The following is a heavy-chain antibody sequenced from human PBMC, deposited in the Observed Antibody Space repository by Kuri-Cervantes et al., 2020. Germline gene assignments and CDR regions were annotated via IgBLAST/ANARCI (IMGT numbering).Heavy chain of an antibody. D-gene: IGHD3-9*01. J-gene: IGHJ6*02. CDR1: GFTFDDYA. CDR2: ISWNSGSI. V-gene: IGHV3-9*01. CDR3: ARGSPPDYDILTAYYVGSYYYGLDV. Sequence: SLKISCAASGFTFDDYAMHWVRQAPGKGLEWVSGISWNSGSIGYADSVKGRFTISRDNAKNSLYLQMNSLRAEDTAVYYCARGSPPDYDILTAYYVGSYYYGLDVWGQGTTVTVSS.